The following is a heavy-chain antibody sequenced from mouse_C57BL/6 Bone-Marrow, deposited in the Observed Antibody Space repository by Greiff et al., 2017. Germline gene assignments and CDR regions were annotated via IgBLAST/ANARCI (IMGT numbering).Heavy chain of an antibody. CDR2: IYPGNSDT. V-gene: IGHV1-5*01. CDR3: TREVLRGAMDY. Sequence: VQLQQSGTVLARPGASVKMSCKTSGYTFTSYWMHWVKQRPGRGLEWIGAIYPGNSDTSYTQKFKGKAKLAAVTSASTAYMELSSLTNEDSAVYDCTREVLRGAMDYWGQGTSVTVSS. D-gene: IGHD1-1*01. J-gene: IGHJ4*01. CDR1: GYTFTSYW.